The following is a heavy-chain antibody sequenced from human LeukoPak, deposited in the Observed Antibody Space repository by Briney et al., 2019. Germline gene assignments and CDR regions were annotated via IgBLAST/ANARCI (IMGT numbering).Heavy chain of an antibody. D-gene: IGHD1-1*01. CDR3: ARDSNWNDWVWFDP. V-gene: IGHV4-4*07. J-gene: IGHJ5*02. CDR1: GGSISSYY. CDR2: IYTSGST. Sequence: SETLFLTCTVSGGSISSYYWSWIRQPAGKGLEWIGRIYTSGSTNYNPSLKSRVTMSVDTSKNQFSLKLSSVTAADTAVYYCARDSNWNDWVWFDPWGQGTLVTVSS.